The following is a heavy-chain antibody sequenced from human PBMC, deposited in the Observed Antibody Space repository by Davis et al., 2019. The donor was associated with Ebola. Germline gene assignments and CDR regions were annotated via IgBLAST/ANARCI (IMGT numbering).Heavy chain of an antibody. Sequence: SVKVSCKASGYTFTGYYMHWVRQAPGQGLAWMGWINPNSGGTNYAQKFQGWVTMTRDTSISTAYMELSRLRSDDTAVYYCARDGYCSGGSCYYFDYWGQGTLVTVSS. CDR1: GYTFTGYY. J-gene: IGHJ4*02. D-gene: IGHD2-15*01. CDR2: INPNSGGT. CDR3: ARDGYCSGGSCYYFDY. V-gene: IGHV1-2*04.